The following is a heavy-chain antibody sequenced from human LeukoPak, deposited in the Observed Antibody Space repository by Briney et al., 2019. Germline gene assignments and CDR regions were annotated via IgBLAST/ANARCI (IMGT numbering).Heavy chain of an antibody. J-gene: IGHJ4*02. D-gene: IGHD1-26*01. V-gene: IGHV3-21*01. CDR3: ARDLGTYVGARGGVDY. CDR1: GFTFSTYW. Sequence: PGGSLRLSCAASGFTFSTYWMHWVRQAPGKGLEWVSSISSSSSYIYYADSVKGRFTISRDNAKNSLYLQMNSLRAEDTAVYYCARDLGTYVGARGGVDYWGQGTLVTVSS. CDR2: ISSSSSYI.